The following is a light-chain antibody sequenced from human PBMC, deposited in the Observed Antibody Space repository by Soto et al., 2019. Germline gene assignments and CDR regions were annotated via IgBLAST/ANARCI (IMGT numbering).Light chain of an antibody. Sequence: EIVLTQSPGTLSLSPGERATLSCRASQSISNNFLAWYQQKPGQAPRLLIYGASSRATGIPDRFSGSGSGTDFTLTISRLEPEDFAVYYCQQYGSSPWTFGQGTNVEIK. CDR2: GAS. V-gene: IGKV3-20*01. CDR3: QQYGSSPWT. J-gene: IGKJ1*01. CDR1: QSISNNF.